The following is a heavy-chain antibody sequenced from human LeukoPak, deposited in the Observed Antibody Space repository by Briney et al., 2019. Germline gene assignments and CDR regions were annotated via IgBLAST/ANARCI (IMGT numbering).Heavy chain of an antibody. CDR3: ARAQAETYYYGMDV. CDR2: ISSGSEYR. Sequence: PGGSLRLSCAASGFTFSSYAMNWVRQAPGKGLEWVSCISSGSEYRFYADSVKGRFTISRDNAKNSLYLQMNSLRAEDTAVYYCARAQAETYYYGMDVWGQGTTVTVSS. CDR1: GFTFSSYA. J-gene: IGHJ6*02. V-gene: IGHV3-21*01.